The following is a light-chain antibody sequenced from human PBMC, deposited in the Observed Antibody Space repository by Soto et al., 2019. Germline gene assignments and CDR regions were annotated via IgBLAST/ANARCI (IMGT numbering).Light chain of an antibody. V-gene: IGKV3-11*01. CDR2: DAY. CDR3: QQRSSWPPIT. Sequence: EIVLTQSPATLSLSPVQIPLTCCSDSQSVSNYLAWYQHKPGQAHRLLIYDAYTRATGIPARFSGSGSGTDFTLTISSLEPEDFAVYYGQQRSSWPPITGGQGTRREIK. J-gene: IGKJ5*01. CDR1: QSVSNY.